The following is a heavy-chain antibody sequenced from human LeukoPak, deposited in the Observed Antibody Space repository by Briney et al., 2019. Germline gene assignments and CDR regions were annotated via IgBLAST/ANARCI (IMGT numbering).Heavy chain of an antibody. J-gene: IGHJ4*02. D-gene: IGHD3-9*01. CDR3: ARGEVLRYFDWLFLIDY. CDR2: INPNSGGT. CDR1: GYTFTGYY. V-gene: IGHV1-2*02. Sequence: ASVKVSCKASGYTFTGYYMHWVRQAPGRGLEWMGWINPNSGGTNYAQKFQGRVTMTRDTSISTAYMELSRLRSDDTAVYYCARGEVLRYFDWLFLIDYWGQGTLVTVSS.